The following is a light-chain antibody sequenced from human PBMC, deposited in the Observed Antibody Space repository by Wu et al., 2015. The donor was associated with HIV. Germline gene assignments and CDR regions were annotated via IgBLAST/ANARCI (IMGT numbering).Light chain of an antibody. CDR3: QHYGTSALT. CDR1: QSSSSGS. V-gene: IGKV3-20*01. J-gene: IGKJ4*01. Sequence: EIVLTQFPATLSLSPGERATLSCRASQSSSSGSLAWYQQRPGHAPRLLIHGASSRATGIPDRFSGSGSGTDFTLTISRLEPEDFVVYFCQHYGTSALTFGGGTKVEIK. CDR2: GAS.